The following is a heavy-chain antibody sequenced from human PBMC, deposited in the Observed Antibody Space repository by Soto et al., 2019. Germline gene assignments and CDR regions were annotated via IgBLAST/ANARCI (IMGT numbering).Heavy chain of an antibody. Sequence: QVQLVQSGAEVKKPGASVKVSCQASGYTFTDYHIHWVRQTPGQGLEWMGWIYPQSGVTHSAQKFQGRVTMTRDTSISTAYMELSSLTSDDTAIYYCARELAFYDLPYYYGMDVWGQGTTVSVS. D-gene: IGHD3-3*01. CDR3: ARELAFYDLPYYYGMDV. V-gene: IGHV1-2*02. CDR1: GYTFTDYH. CDR2: IYPQSGVT. J-gene: IGHJ6*02.